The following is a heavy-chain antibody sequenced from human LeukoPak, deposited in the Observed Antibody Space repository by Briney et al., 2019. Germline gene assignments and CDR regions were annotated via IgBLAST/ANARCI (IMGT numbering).Heavy chain of an antibody. Sequence: SQTLSLTCAISGDTVSSNTAAWNWIRQSPSRGLEWLGRSYYRSKWNTDYAASVQNRITINPDTSTNQFSLQLKSATPEDTAVYYCSRQRSTSTYYFGLDVWGQGTTVTVSS. D-gene: IGHD6-6*01. J-gene: IGHJ6*02. V-gene: IGHV6-1*01. CDR2: SYYRSKWNT. CDR3: SRQRSTSTYYFGLDV. CDR1: GDTVSSNTAA.